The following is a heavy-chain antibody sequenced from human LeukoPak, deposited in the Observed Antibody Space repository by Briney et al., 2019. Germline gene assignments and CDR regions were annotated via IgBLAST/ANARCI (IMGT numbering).Heavy chain of an antibody. CDR1: GGTLRTYA. CDR3: ASAELMRNWFDP. Sequence: SLTVSCTACGGTLRTYAISWIGQAPGHGLERMGRIIPIFVTANHAQKFQGRVTITTDESTSTAYMEVSSLRSEDTAVYYCASAELMRNWFDPWGQGTLVTVS. D-gene: IGHD3-16*01. V-gene: IGHV1-69*05. J-gene: IGHJ5*02. CDR2: IIPIFVTA.